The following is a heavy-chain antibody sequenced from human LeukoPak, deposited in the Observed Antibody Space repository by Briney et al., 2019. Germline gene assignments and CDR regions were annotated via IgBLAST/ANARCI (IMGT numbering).Heavy chain of an antibody. J-gene: IGHJ4*02. CDR1: GFTFSSSA. Sequence: GGSLRLSCAASGFTFSSSAMNWVRQAPGKGLEWVSSINQISSHIYYAESVRGRFSISRDNAKNSVYLQMNSLRAEDTAVYYCARDPGSYRYSDYWGQGTLVTVSS. CDR2: INQISSHI. CDR3: ARDPGSYRYSDY. D-gene: IGHD3-16*02. V-gene: IGHV3-21*01.